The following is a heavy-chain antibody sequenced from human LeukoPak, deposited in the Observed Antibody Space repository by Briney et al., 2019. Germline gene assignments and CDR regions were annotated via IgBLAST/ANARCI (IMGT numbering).Heavy chain of an antibody. CDR2: ISWNSGSI. J-gene: IGHJ4*02. Sequence: GGSLRLSCAASGFTFDDYAMHWVRQAPGKGLEWVSGISWNSGSIGYADSVKGRFTISRDNAENSLYLQMNSLRAEDMALYYCAKDYCSGGSCYYFGYWGQGTLVTVSS. D-gene: IGHD2-15*01. CDR1: GFTFDDYA. CDR3: AKDYCSGGSCYYFGY. V-gene: IGHV3-9*03.